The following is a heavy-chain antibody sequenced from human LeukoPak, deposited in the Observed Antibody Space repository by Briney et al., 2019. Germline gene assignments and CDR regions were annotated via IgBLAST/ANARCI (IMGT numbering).Heavy chain of an antibody. J-gene: IGHJ6*03. Sequence: GGSLRLSCAASGFTFSSYSMNWVRQAPGKGREWVSSISSSSSYIYYADSVKGRFTISRDNAKNSLYLQMNSLRAEDTAVYCCARDLSGAVDYYYYYMDVWGKGTTVTVSS. CDR1: GFTFSSYS. V-gene: IGHV3-21*01. CDR3: ARDLSGAVDYYYYYMDV. D-gene: IGHD3-10*01. CDR2: ISSSSSYI.